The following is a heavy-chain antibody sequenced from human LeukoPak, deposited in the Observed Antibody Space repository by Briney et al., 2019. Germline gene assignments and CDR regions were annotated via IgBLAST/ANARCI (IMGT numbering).Heavy chain of an antibody. Sequence: ASVKVSCKASGYTFTSYYMHWVRQAPGQGLEWMGIINPSGGSTSYAQKFQGRVTMTRDTSTSTAYMELSSLRSEDTAVYYCARDGSGWKIDYWGQGTLVTVSS. D-gene: IGHD6-19*01. CDR2: INPSGGST. V-gene: IGHV1-46*01. CDR3: ARDGSGWKIDY. CDR1: GYTFTSYY. J-gene: IGHJ4*02.